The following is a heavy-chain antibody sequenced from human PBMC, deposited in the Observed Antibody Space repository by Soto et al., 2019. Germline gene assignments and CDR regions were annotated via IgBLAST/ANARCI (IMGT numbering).Heavy chain of an antibody. V-gene: IGHV3-7*01. CDR3: ARDRERHSGWFDY. CDR1: GFTFSSYW. Sequence: GGSLRLSCAASGFTFSSYWMSWVRQAPGKGLEWVANIKQDGSEKYYVDSVKGRFTISRDNAKNSLYLQMNSLRAEDTAVYYCARDRERHSGWFDYWGQGTLVTVSS. CDR2: IKQDGSEK. D-gene: IGHD1-1*01. J-gene: IGHJ4*02.